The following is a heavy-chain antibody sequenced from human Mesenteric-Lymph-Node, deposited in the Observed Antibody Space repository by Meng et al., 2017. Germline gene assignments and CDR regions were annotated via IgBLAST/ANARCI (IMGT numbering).Heavy chain of an antibody. V-gene: IGHV4-30-4*01. Sequence: QVQLQESGPGLVKPSQTLSLTCTVSGGPVSNGNYYWSWIRQPPGKGLEWIGYIYYSGNTFYNPSLKSQVTISVDTSKNQFSLKLTSVTAADTAVYYCAGLTFTNYFDPWGQGTLVTVSS. CDR3: AGLTFTNYFDP. D-gene: IGHD4/OR15-4a*01. J-gene: IGHJ5*02. CDR1: GGPVSNGNYY. CDR2: IYYSGNT.